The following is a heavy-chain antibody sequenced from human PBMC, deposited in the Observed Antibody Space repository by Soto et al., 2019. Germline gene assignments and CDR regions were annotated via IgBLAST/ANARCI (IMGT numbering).Heavy chain of an antibody. J-gene: IGHJ6*02. CDR2: IYYSGST. Sequence: QVQLQESGPGLVKPSETLSLTCTVSAGSISSYYWSWIRQPPGKGLEWIGYIYYSGSTNYNHSLKSRVTISVDTSKNWFSLKLSAVTAADTAVYYCVVHCSGGSCYSGICMDVWGQGTTVTVS. D-gene: IGHD2-15*01. CDR3: VVHCSGGSCYSGICMDV. V-gene: IGHV4-59*08. CDR1: AGSISSYY.